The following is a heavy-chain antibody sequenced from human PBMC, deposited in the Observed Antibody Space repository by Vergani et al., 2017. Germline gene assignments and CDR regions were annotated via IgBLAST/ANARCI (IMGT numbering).Heavy chain of an antibody. CDR3: ARGGQWLTPVVAFDI. J-gene: IGHJ3*02. V-gene: IGHV3-48*04. D-gene: IGHD3-22*01. CDR1: GGSISSSN. CDR2: ISSSSSTI. Sequence: VQLQESGPGLVKPPGTLSLTCAVSGGSISSSNWWSWVRQPPGKGLEWVSYISSSSSTIYYADSVKGRFTISRDNAKNALYRQMNSLRAEDTAVYYCARGGQWLTPVVAFDIWGQGTTVTVSS.